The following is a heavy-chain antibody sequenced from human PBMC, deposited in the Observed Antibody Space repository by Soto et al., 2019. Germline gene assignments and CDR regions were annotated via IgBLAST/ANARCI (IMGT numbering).Heavy chain of an antibody. CDR3: AKEVSLGSTVDLGY. J-gene: IGHJ4*02. CDR1: GFTFSIFA. Sequence: PGGSLRLSCVASGFTFSIFAMSWVRQSPGKGLEWVSTISGSGGSTYYADAVKGRFTISRDNSMGTLYLQMKSLRVEDTAIYYCAKEVSLGSTVDLGYWGQGALVTVSS. D-gene: IGHD7-27*01. V-gene: IGHV3-23*01. CDR2: ISGSGGST.